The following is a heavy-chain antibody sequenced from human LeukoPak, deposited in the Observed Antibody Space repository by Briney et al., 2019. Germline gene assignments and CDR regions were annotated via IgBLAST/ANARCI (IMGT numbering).Heavy chain of an antibody. CDR2: MNPNSGNT. D-gene: IGHD6-19*01. J-gene: IGHJ3*02. V-gene: IGHV1-8*01. CDR3: ARGGRSSGWYGAHDAFDI. CDR1: GYTFTSYD. Sequence: ASVKVSCKASGYTFTSYDINWVRQAPGQGLEWMGWMNPNSGNTVYAQKFQGRVTMTRNTSISTAYMELSSLRSEDTAVYYCARGGRSSGWYGAHDAFDIWGQGTMVTVSS.